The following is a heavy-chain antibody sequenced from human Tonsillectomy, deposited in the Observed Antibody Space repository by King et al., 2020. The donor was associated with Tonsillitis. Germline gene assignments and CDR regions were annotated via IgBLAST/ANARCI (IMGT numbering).Heavy chain of an antibody. D-gene: IGHD4-17*01. V-gene: IGHV4-4*07. CDR3: ARAEADYDRNWYFDL. J-gene: IGHJ2*01. Sequence: QLQESGPGLVKPSESLSLTCTVSGGSISSFYWSWIRQPAGKGLEWIGRIYTSGSTNYNPSLKSRVTMSVDTSKNQFSLKLSSVTAADTAVYYCARAEADYDRNWYFDLWGRGTLVTVSS. CDR1: GGSISSFY. CDR2: IYTSGST.